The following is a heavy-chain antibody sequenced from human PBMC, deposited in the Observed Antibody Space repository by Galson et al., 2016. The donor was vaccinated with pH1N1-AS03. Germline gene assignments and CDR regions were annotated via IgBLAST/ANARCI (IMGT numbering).Heavy chain of an antibody. V-gene: IGHV1-69*13. D-gene: IGHD3-22*01. CDR1: GGTFSNYA. J-gene: IGHJ4*02. CDR3: ARDRHYDTSGRFYYESEH. CDR2: IHPIFGTP. Sequence: SVKVSCKASGGTFSNYAISWMRQAPGQGLEWMGGIHPIFGTPSYAQKFRGRLTITADHSTRAAYMELTSLTSEDTAIYYCARDRHYDTSGRFYYESEHWGQGTLVLVSS.